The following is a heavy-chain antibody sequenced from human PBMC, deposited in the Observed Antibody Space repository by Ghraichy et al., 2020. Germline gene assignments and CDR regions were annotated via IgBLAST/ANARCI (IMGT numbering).Heavy chain of an antibody. CDR1: GGCNSSYY. CDR2: IYTSGST. D-gene: IGHD3-3*01. Sequence: SETLSLTCTVAGGCNSSYYGSWIRQLSGKGLERIGRIYTSGSTNYNPSLKSRVTMSVDTSKNQFSLKLSSVTAADTAVYYCARVGQFTIFGVVPYFDYWGQGSLVTVSS. V-gene: IGHV4-4*07. CDR3: ARVGQFTIFGVVPYFDY. J-gene: IGHJ4*02.